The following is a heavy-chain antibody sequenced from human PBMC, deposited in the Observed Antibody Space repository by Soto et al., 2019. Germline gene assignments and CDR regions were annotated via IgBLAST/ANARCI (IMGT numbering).Heavy chain of an antibody. V-gene: IGHV4-59*01. D-gene: IGHD3-10*01. J-gene: IGHJ5*02. CDR3: ARDYGSGSYYNEGWFDP. CDR1: GGSISSYY. Sequence: QVQLQESGPGLVKPSETLSLTCTVSGGSISSYYWSWIRQPPGKGLEWIGYIYYSGSTNYNPSLKSRVTISVDTSKNQFSLKLSSVTAADTAVYYCARDYGSGSYYNEGWFDPWGQGTLVTVSS. CDR2: IYYSGST.